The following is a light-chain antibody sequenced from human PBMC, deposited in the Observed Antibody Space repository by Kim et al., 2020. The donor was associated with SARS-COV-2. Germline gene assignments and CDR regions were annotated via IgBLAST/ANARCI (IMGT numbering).Light chain of an antibody. CDR3: QAWDSSATVV. Sequence: VSPGQTASITWSGDELGHKYASWFQQRPGQSPVLIIYQDTKRPSGIPERFSGSNSGNTATLTISGTQAVDEADYYCQAWDSSATVVFGGGTQLTVL. V-gene: IGLV3-1*01. CDR2: QDT. CDR1: ELGHKY. J-gene: IGLJ2*01.